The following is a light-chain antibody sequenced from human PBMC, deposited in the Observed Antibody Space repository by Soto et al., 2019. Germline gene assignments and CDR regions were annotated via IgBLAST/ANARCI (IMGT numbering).Light chain of an antibody. V-gene: IGLV4-69*01. J-gene: IGLJ2*01. Sequence: QPVLTQSPSASASLGASVKITCTLSSGHSSYAIAWHQQQPEKGPRYLMKLNSDGSHSKGDGIPDRFSGSSSGAERYLTIYSLQSEDEADYYGQTWGTGIYVVFGGGTKVTVL. CDR3: QTWGTGIYVV. CDR2: LNSDGSH. CDR1: SGHSSYA.